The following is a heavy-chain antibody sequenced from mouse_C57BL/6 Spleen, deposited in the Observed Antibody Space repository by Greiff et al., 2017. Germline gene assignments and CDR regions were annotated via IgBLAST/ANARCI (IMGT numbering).Heavy chain of an antibody. CDR1: GYSFTSYY. V-gene: IGHV1-66*01. CDR3: ARSDYGYAMDY. J-gene: IGHJ4*01. Sequence: VQLQQSGPELAKPGASVKISCKASGYSFTSYYIHWVKQRPGQGLEWIGWIYPGSGNTKYNEKFKGKATLTADTSSSTAYMQLSSLTSEDSAVYYCARSDYGYAMDYWGQGTSVTVSS. CDR2: IYPGSGNT. D-gene: IGHD1-1*01.